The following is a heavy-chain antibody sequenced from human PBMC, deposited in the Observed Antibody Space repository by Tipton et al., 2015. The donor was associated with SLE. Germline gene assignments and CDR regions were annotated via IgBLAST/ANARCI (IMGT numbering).Heavy chain of an antibody. D-gene: IGHD6-13*01. J-gene: IGHJ4*02. V-gene: IGHV3-11*01. CDR3: ARGWGSWPYYFDY. CDR2: ISSSGSTI. Sequence: SLRLSCAASGFTFSDYYMSWIRQAPGKGLGWVSYISSSGSTIYYADSVKGRFTISRDNAKNSLYLQMNSLRAEDTAVYYCARGWGSWPYYFDYWGQGTLVTVSS. CDR1: GFTFSDYY.